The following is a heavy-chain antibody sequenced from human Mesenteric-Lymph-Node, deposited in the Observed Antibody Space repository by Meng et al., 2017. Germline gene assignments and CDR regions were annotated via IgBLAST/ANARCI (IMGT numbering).Heavy chain of an antibody. CDR2: IKSKGSGGTT. CDR3: THSGNFFGLFGS. D-gene: IGHD1-26*01. Sequence: GESLKISCVASGLRFIDAWMNWVRQAPGKGLEWVGRIKSKGSGGTTDYAAPVKGRFTISRDDSKNTLFLQMNSLQTEDTAVYYCTHSGNFFGLFGSWGQGTLVTVSS. J-gene: IGHJ4*02. V-gene: IGHV3-15*05. CDR1: GLRFIDAW.